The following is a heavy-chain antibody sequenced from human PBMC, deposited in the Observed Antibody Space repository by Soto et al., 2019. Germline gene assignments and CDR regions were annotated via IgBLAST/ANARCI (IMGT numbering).Heavy chain of an antibody. CDR3: AKDVSEGSGWYRGGFFDY. CDR2: ILYDGSNK. Sequence: GGSLRLSCAASGFTFSSYGVHWVRQAPGKGLEWVAVILYDGSNKYYADYVKGRFTISRDNSKNTLYLQMNSLRAEDTAVYHCAKDVSEGSGWYRGGFFDYWGQGTLVTVSS. CDR1: GFTFSSYG. V-gene: IGHV3-30*18. J-gene: IGHJ4*02. D-gene: IGHD6-19*01.